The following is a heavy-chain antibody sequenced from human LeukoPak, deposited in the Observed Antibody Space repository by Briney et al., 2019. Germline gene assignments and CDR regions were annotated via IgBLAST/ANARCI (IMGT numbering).Heavy chain of an antibody. CDR3: AREQGSYSSSSYWFDP. CDR2: INAGNGNT. D-gene: IGHD6-6*01. CDR1: GYTFTSYA. V-gene: IGHV1-3*01. J-gene: IGHJ5*02. Sequence: GASVKGSCKASGYTFTSYAMHWVRQAPGQRLEWMGWINAGNGNTKYSQKFQGRVTITRDTSASTAYMELSSLRSEDTAVYYCAREQGSYSSSSYWFDPWGQGTLVTVSS.